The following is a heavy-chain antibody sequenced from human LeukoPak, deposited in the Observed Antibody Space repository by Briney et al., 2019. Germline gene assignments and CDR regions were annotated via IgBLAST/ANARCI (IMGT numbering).Heavy chain of an antibody. J-gene: IGHJ6*03. CDR3: ARRYGYYYYYMDV. D-gene: IGHD5-18*01. Sequence: SETLSLTCAVYGGSFSGCYWSWIRQPPGKGLEWIGEINHSGSTNYNPSLKSRVTISVDTSKNQFSLKLSSVTAADTAVYYRARRYGYYYYYMDVWGKGTTVTISS. CDR2: INHSGST. V-gene: IGHV4-34*01. CDR1: GGSFSGCY.